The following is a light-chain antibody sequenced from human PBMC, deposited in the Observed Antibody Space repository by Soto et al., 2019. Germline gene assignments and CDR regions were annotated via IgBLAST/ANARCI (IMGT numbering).Light chain of an antibody. CDR3: QQYYSTPQT. CDR1: QSVLYSSNNKNF. CDR2: WAS. Sequence: DIVMTQSPDSLPVSLGERATINCKSSQSVLYSSNNKNFLAWYQQKPGQPPKLLIYWASTRESGVPDRFSGSGSGTDFTLTISSLQAEDVAVYYCQQYYSTPQTFGQGTKVDI. V-gene: IGKV4-1*01. J-gene: IGKJ1*01.